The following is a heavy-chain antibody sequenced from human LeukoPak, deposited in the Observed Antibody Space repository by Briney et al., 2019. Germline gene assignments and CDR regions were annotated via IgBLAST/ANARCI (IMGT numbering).Heavy chain of an antibody. Sequence: GGSLRLSCAASVFTFSSYSMNWVRQAPGKGLEWVSYISSSSSTIYYADSVKGRFTISRDNAKNSLYPQMNSLRAEDTAVYYCARDSKYCSSTSCYWGYYYMDVWGKGTTVTVSS. CDR3: ARDSKYCSSTSCYWGYYYMDV. J-gene: IGHJ6*03. CDR2: ISSSSSTI. V-gene: IGHV3-48*01. CDR1: VFTFSSYS. D-gene: IGHD2-2*01.